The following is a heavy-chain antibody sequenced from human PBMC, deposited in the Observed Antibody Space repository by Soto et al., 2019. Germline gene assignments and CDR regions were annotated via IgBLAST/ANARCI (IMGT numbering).Heavy chain of an antibody. D-gene: IGHD6-25*01. CDR1: GFTFSHYA. Sequence: GGSLRLSCTASGFTFSHYALHWLRQTPGKGLEWVAYISYHGNTEKYADSVKGRFTISRDNYKKEVYLQMNSLRIEDTAVYYCARVGLNVFRAANDSYNWFEPWGQGTLVTVSS. CDR3: ARVGLNVFRAANDSYNWFEP. V-gene: IGHV3-30*04. J-gene: IGHJ5*02. CDR2: ISYHGNTE.